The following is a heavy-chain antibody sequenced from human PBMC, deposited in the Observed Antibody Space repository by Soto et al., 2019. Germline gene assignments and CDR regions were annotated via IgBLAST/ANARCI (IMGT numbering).Heavy chain of an antibody. D-gene: IGHD6-25*01. CDR1: GFTFSHYA. Sequence: GGSLRLSCTASGFTFSHYALHWLRQTPGKGLEWVAYISYHGNTEKYADSVKGRFTISRDNYKKEVYLQMNSLRIEDTAVYYCARVGLNVFRAANDSYNWFEPWGQGTLVTVSS. CDR3: ARVGLNVFRAANDSYNWFEP. V-gene: IGHV3-30*04. J-gene: IGHJ5*02. CDR2: ISYHGNTE.